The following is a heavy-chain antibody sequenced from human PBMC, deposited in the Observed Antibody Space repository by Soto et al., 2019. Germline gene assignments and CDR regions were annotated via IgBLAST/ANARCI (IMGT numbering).Heavy chain of an antibody. V-gene: IGHV1-69*13. D-gene: IGHD3-22*01. J-gene: IGHJ4*02. CDR2: IIPIFGTA. CDR1: GGTFSSYA. CDR3: ATPRGYDSSGYYPAYFDY. Sequence: SVKVSCKASGGTFSSYAISWVRQAPGQGLEWMGGIIPIFGTANYAQKFQGRVTITADESTSTAYMELSSLRSEDTAVYYCATPRGYDSSGYYPAYFDYWGQGTLVTAPQ.